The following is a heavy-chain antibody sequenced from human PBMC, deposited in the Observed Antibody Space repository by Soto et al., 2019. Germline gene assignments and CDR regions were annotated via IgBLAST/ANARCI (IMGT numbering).Heavy chain of an antibody. J-gene: IGHJ4*02. V-gene: IGHV3-21*01. CDR1: GFTFSSYS. Sequence: GGSLRLSCAASGFTFSSYSMNWARQAPGKGLEGVSSISSSSSYIYYADSVKGRFTISRDNAKNSLYLQMNSLRAEDAAVYYCSRDQWAVGYSYGYVDYWGQGTLVTVSS. CDR3: SRDQWAVGYSYGYVDY. D-gene: IGHD5-18*01. CDR2: ISSSSSYI.